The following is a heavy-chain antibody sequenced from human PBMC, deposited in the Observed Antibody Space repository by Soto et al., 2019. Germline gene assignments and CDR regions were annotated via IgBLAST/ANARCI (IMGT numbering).Heavy chain of an antibody. D-gene: IGHD3-22*01. V-gene: IGHV3-23*01. CDR3: AKDPLRDSSGYYYYYYGMDV. CDR1: GFTFSSYA. J-gene: IGHJ6*02. CDR2: ISGSGGST. Sequence: GGSLRLSCVAAGFTFSSYAMSWVRQAPGKGLEWVSAISGSGGSTYYADSVKGRFTISRDNSKNTLYLQMNSLRAEDTAVYYCAKDPLRDSSGYYYYYYGMDVWGQGTTVTVSS.